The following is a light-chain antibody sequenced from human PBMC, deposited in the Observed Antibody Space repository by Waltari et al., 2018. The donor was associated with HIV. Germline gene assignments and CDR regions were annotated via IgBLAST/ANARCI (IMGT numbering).Light chain of an antibody. J-gene: IGLJ2*01. Sequence: QSALTQPASVSGSPGQSITISCTGTSTDVGSYNYVSWYQQHPDKSPQLMIYDVSKRPSGVSNRVSGAKSGNTASLTISGLQAEDEAHYYCCSYAGSSTPVVFGGGTKLTVL. CDR2: DVS. CDR3: CSYAGSSTPVV. CDR1: STDVGSYNY. V-gene: IGLV2-23*02.